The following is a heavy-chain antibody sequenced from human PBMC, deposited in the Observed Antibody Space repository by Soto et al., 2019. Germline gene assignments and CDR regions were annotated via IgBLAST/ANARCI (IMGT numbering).Heavy chain of an antibody. CDR2: IIPIFGTA. J-gene: IGHJ5*02. CDR3: ARDSYCSGGSCYSNWFDP. Sequence: SVKVSCKASGGTFSSYAISWVRQAPGQGLEWMGGIIPIFGTANYAQKFQGRVTITADESTSTAYMELSSLRSEDTAVYYCARDSYCSGGSCYSNWFDPWGQGTLVTVSS. V-gene: IGHV1-69*13. CDR1: GGTFSSYA. D-gene: IGHD2-15*01.